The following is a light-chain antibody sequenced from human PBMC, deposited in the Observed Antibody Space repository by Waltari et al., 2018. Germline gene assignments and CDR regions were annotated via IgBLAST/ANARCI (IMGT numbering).Light chain of an antibody. CDR3: GTWDSSLNSGA. V-gene: IGLV1-51*01. Sequence: QSVLTQPPSVSAAPGQKVTISCSGSFSNIGSNYVAWYQQFTEKAPKLLIYDKYKRPSGIPGRFSGSKSPTSATLGITGLQTGDEADYYCGTWDSSLNSGAFGGGTKVTVL. CDR1: FSNIGSNY. J-gene: IGLJ3*02. CDR2: DKY.